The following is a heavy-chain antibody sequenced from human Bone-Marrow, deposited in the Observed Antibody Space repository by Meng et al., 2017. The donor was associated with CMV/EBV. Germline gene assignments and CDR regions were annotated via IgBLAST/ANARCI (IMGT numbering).Heavy chain of an antibody. Sequence: ASVKVSCKASGGTFSNNGFSWVRQAPGQGLEWMGWINPNSGATNYAQKFQGRVTMTRDTSISTAYMELSRLTSDSTAVYYCARDSLSLDAFDIWGQGTLVTVSS. V-gene: IGHV1-2*02. CDR2: INPNSGAT. J-gene: IGHJ3*02. CDR1: GGTFSNNG. CDR3: ARDSLSLDAFDI.